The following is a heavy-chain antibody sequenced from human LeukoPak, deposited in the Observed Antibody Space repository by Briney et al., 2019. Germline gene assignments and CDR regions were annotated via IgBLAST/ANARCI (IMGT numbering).Heavy chain of an antibody. CDR1: GYTFTTYD. Sequence: ASVKVSCKASGYTFTTYDIIWVRQATGQGLEWMGWMNPNSGNTGYAQKFQGRVTMTRDTSISTAYMELSSLRSEDTAVYFCARETTIPPYYSDYWGLGTPVIVSS. J-gene: IGHJ4*02. V-gene: IGHV1-8*01. D-gene: IGHD3-9*01. CDR2: MNPNSGNT. CDR3: ARETTIPPYYSDY.